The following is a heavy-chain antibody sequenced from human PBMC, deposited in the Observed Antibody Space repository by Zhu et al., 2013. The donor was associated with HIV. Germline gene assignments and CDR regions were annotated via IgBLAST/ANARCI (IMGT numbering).Heavy chain of an antibody. J-gene: IGHJ4*02. CDR2: INPKNGGT. D-gene: IGHD2-15*01. V-gene: IGHV1-2*02. Sequence: QVQLVQSGAEVKKPGASVKVSCKTSGYTFIAYYVHWVRQAPGQGLELMGWINPKNGGTNSAQKFQGRVTMTRDTSIDTVYMELSSLKSDDTAVYYCARSYTKIVVAALGYWGQGTLVT. CDR1: GYTFIAYY. CDR3: ARSYTKIVVAALGY.